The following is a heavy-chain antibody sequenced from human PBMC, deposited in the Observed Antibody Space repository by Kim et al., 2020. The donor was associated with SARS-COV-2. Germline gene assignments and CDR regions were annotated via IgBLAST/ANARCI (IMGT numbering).Heavy chain of an antibody. V-gene: IGHV1-46*01. CDR3: ARLAGPGSGYYVQLDY. D-gene: IGHD3-22*01. CDR1: GYTFTSYY. J-gene: IGHJ4*02. CDR2: INPSGGST. Sequence: ASVKVSCKASGYTFTSYYMHWVRQAPGQGLEWMGIINPSGGSTSYAQKFQGRVTMTRDTSTSTVYMELSSLRSEDTAVYYCARLAGPGSGYYVQLDYWGQGTLVTVSS.